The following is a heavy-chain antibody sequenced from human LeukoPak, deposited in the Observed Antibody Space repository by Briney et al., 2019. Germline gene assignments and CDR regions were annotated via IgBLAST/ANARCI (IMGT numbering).Heavy chain of an antibody. J-gene: IGHJ6*02. Sequence: GGSLRLSCAASGFTVSSNYMSWVRQAPGKGLEWVSVIYSGGGTYYADFVKGRFTISRDNSKNTLYLQMNSLRAEDTAVYYCARSPGTGSVRYYYGMDVWGQGTTVTVSS. CDR1: GFTVSSNY. D-gene: IGHD2-8*02. V-gene: IGHV3-66*01. CDR2: IYSGGGT. CDR3: ARSPGTGSVRYYYGMDV.